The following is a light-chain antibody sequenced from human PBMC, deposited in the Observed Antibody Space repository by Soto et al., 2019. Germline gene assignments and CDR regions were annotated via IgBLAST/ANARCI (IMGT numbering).Light chain of an antibody. CDR1: QSITNNY. J-gene: IGKJ2*01. V-gene: IGKV3-20*01. Sequence: EIVLTQSPGTLSLSPGERATLSCRTSQSITNNYLAWYQQKPGQPPRLLIYTASNRATGTPDRFSGSGSGTGFTLTISRVEPEDFAVYYCQQHGSSLPRYTFGQGTKLDIK. CDR3: QQHGSSLPRYT. CDR2: TAS.